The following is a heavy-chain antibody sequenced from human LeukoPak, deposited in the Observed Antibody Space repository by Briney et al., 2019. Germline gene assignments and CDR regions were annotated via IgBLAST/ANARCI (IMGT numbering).Heavy chain of an antibody. CDR2: ISGSGHST. CDR1: GFTFTSSA. CDR3: AKDGDTMSGTYYYDMDV. V-gene: IGHV3-23*01. D-gene: IGHD1-26*01. Sequence: GGSLRLSCAASGFTFTSSAMSWVRQAPGKGLEWVSTISGSGHSTYYADSVKGRFTVSRDNSKNTLYLQMNSLRGEDTAVYYCAKDGDTMSGTYYYDMDVWGKGTTVTIS. J-gene: IGHJ6*03.